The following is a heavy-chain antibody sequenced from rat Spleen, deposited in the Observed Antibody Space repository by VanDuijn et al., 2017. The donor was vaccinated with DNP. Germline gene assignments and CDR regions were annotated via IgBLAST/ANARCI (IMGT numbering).Heavy chain of an antibody. CDR2: ISYDGGST. CDR3: AKGGTTDA. V-gene: IGHV5-22*01. D-gene: IGHD1-10*01. J-gene: IGHJ4*01. Sequence: EVQLVESGGGLVQPGRSLKLSCAASGFTFSDYYMAWVRQAPTKGLEWVASISYDGGSTYYRDSVKGRFTISRDTAENTIYLQMSSLRPEDKATYYCAKGGTTDAWGRGTLVTVSS. CDR1: GFTFSDYY.